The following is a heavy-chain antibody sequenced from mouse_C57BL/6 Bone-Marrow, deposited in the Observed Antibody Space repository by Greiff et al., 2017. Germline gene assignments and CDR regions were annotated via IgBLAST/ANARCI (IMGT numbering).Heavy chain of an antibody. J-gene: IGHJ1*03. CDR1: GYAFSSSW. CDR3: ARGVYDYGGYWYFDV. Sequence: VQLQPSGPELVKPGASVKISCKASGYAFSSSWMNWVKQRPGKGLEWIGRIYPGDGDTNYNGKFKGKATLTADKSSSTAYMQLSSLTSEDSAVYFCARGVYDYGGYWYFDVWGTGTTVTVSS. V-gene: IGHV1-82*01. CDR2: IYPGDGDT. D-gene: IGHD2-4*01.